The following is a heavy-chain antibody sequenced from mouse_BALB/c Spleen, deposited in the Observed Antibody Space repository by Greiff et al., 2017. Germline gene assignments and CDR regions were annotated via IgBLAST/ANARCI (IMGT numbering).Heavy chain of an antibody. Sequence: VQLKESGAELVRPGALVKLSCKASGFNIKDYYMHWVKQRPEQGLEWIGWIDPENGNTIYDPKFQGKASIPADTSSNTAYLQLSSLTSEDTAVYYCARRGYGSSYVSYWYFDVWGAGTTVTVSS. D-gene: IGHD1-1*01. CDR1: GFNIKDYY. CDR3: ARRGYGSSYVSYWYFDV. CDR2: IDPENGNT. J-gene: IGHJ1*01. V-gene: IGHV14-1*02.